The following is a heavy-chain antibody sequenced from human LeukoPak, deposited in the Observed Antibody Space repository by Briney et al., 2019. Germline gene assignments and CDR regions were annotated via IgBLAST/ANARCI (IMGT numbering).Heavy chain of an antibody. CDR1: GFTVSSNY. CDR3: AREPPTYGDYHGPTNDY. CDR2: IYGGGST. D-gene: IGHD4-17*01. J-gene: IGHJ4*02. V-gene: IGHV3-66*01. Sequence: PGGSLRLSCAASGFTVSSNYMSWVRQAPGKGLESVSAIYGGGSTYYADSVKGRFTISRDNSKNTMYLQMNSLRAEDTAVYYCAREPPTYGDYHGPTNDYWGQGTLVTVSS.